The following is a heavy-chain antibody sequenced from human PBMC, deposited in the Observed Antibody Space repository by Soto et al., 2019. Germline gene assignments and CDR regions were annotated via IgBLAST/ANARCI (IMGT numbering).Heavy chain of an antibody. CDR1: GSTFSDYY. V-gene: IGHV3-11*06. CDR2: ISSSSSYT. CDR3: ARDSCSGGSCYPSFDY. J-gene: IGHJ4*02. Sequence: PGGSLRLSCAASGSTFSDYYMSWIRQAPGKGLEWVSYISSSSSYTNYADSVKGRFTISRDNAKNSLYLQMNSLRAEDTAVYYCARDSCSGGSCYPSFDYWGQGTLVTVSS. D-gene: IGHD2-15*01.